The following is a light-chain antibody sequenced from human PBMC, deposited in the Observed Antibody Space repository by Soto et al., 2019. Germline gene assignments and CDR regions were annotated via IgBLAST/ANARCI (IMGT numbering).Light chain of an antibody. V-gene: IGKV3-20*01. Sequence: EFVLTQSPGTLSLSPGERATLSCRASQTVRNNYLAWYQQKPGQAPRLLIYDASSRATGIPDRFSGGGSGTDFTLTISRLEPEDFAVYWCQQYDSSPRTFGQGTKVDIK. CDR2: DAS. J-gene: IGKJ1*01. CDR1: QTVRNNY. CDR3: QQYDSSPRT.